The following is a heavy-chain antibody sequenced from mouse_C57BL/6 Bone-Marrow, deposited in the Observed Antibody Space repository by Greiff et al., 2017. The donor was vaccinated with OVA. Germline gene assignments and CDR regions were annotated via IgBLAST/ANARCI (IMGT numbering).Heavy chain of an antibody. CDR1: GYTFTSYW. CDR2: IYPGSGST. CDR3: ARDGDDGAWFAY. Sequence: QVQLQQPGAELVKPGASVKMSCKASGYTFTSYWITWVKQRPGQGLEWIGDIYPGSGSTNYNEKFKSKATLTVDTSSSTAYMQLSSLTSEDAAVYYCARDGDDGAWFAYWGQGTLVTVSA. J-gene: IGHJ3*01. D-gene: IGHD2-2*01. V-gene: IGHV1-55*01.